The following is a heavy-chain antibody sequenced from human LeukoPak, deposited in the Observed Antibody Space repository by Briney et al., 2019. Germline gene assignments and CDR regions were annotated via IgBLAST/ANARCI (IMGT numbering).Heavy chain of an antibody. Sequence: SETLSLTCTVSGGSISSYYWSWIRQPPGKGLEWIGHIYYSGSTNYNPSLKSRVTISVDTSKNQFSLKLSSVTAADTAVYYCARGGRSSWYYKRGGKYYFDYWGQGTLVTVSS. CDR1: GGSISSYY. D-gene: IGHD6-13*01. CDR3: ARGGRSSWYYKRGGKYYFDY. CDR2: IYYSGST. J-gene: IGHJ4*02. V-gene: IGHV4-59*01.